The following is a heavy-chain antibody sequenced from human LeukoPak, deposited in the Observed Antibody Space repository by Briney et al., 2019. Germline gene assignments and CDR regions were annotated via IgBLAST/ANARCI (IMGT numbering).Heavy chain of an antibody. J-gene: IGHJ4*02. Sequence: SETLSLTCAVYGGSFSGYYWSWIRQPPGKGLEWIGEINHGGSTNYNPSLKSRVTISVDTSKNQFSLKLSSVTAADTAVYYCARSGSGMGFTFGGVINYWGQGTLVTVSS. CDR3: ARSGSGMGFTFGGVINY. CDR2: INHGGST. D-gene: IGHD3-16*01. V-gene: IGHV4-34*01. CDR1: GGSFSGYY.